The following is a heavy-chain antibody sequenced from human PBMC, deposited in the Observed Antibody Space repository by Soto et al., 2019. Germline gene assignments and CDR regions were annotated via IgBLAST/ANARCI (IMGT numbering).Heavy chain of an antibody. Sequence: PGESLKIPCRGSGYSLTSYWIGWVRQMPGKGPEWMGRIEPSDSYTNYSPSFQGHVTISAHKSISTAYLQWSSLKASDTAMYYCARHRGIAVAGTCSYYGMDGWGQGPRSPSP. D-gene: IGHD6-19*01. CDR1: GYSLTSYW. J-gene: IGHJ6*02. CDR2: IEPSDSYT. V-gene: IGHV5-10-1*01. CDR3: ARHRGIAVAGTCSYYGMDG.